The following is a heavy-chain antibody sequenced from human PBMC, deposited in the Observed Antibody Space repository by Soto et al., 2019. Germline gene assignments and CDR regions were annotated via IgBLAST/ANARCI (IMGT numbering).Heavy chain of an antibody. D-gene: IGHD5-12*01. CDR2: TYYRSKWYN. J-gene: IGHJ3*01. Sequence: QTLSVTCSISGDSVSSNSAAWNWIRQSPPRGLEWLGRTYYRSKWYNDYAVSVKSRITINPDTSKNQFSLQLNSVTPEDTAVYYCARGPRDGYNYWSFWGQGTMVTVSS. CDR1: GDSVSSNSAA. CDR3: ARGPRDGYNYWSF. V-gene: IGHV6-1*01.